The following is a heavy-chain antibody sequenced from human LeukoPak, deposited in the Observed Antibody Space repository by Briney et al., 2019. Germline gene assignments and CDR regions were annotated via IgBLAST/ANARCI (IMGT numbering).Heavy chain of an antibody. V-gene: IGHV3-33*06. CDR3: AKGSRDVVVPAAPPFDY. D-gene: IGHD2-2*01. J-gene: IGHJ4*02. CDR2: IWYDGSNK. Sequence: GRSLRLSCAASGFTFSSYGMHWVRQAPGKGLEWVAVIWYDGSNKYYADSVKGRFTISRDNSKNTLYLQMNSLSAEDTAVYYCAKGSRDVVVPAAPPFDYWGQGTLVTVSS. CDR1: GFTFSSYG.